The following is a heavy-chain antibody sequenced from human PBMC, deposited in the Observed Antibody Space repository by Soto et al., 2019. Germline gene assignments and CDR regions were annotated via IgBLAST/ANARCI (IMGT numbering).Heavy chain of an antibody. CDR3: ARGGIAGAGLPYHYYGMAG. J-gene: IGHJ6*02. Sequence: ASVKVSCKASGYTFTIYGISWVLQAPGQGLEWMGWISAYNGNTNYAQKLQGRVTMTTDTSTSTAYMELRSLRSDDTAVYYCARGGIAGAGLPYHYYGMAGWGQGTTVPVAS. V-gene: IGHV1-18*01. CDR2: ISAYNGNT. CDR1: GYTFTIYG. D-gene: IGHD6-19*01.